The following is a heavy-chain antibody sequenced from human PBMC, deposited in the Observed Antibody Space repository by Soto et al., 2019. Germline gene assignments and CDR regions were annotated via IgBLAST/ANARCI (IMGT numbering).Heavy chain of an antibody. J-gene: IGHJ5*02. Sequence: SETLSLTCTVSGGSISSSTYYWGWIRQPPGKGLEWIGSIFYSGNTYYNPSLKSRVTISVDTSKNQFSLKLNSVTAADTAVYYCARRIAARFLSWLDPWGQGTLVTVSS. CDR3: ARRIAARFLSWLDP. D-gene: IGHD6-6*01. CDR1: GGSISSSTYY. CDR2: IFYSGNT. V-gene: IGHV4-39*01.